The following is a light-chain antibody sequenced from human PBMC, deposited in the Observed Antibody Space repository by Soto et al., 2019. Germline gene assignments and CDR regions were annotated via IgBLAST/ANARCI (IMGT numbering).Light chain of an antibody. V-gene: IGKV3-11*01. J-gene: IGKJ4*01. CDR3: QQRTTWPT. CDR1: QSVTSS. Sequence: EIVLTQSPATLSLSPGDRATLSCRASQSVTSSLAWFQQKPGQAPRLLIYAVSRRATAIPASFSGSGSGTDFTLTISSLEPEDFAVYYCQQRTTWPTFGGGTKVEIK. CDR2: AVS.